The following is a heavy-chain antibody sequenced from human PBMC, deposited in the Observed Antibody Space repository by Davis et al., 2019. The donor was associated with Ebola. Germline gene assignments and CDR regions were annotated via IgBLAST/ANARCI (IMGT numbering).Heavy chain of an antibody. Sequence: GESLKISCAASGFTFSDYYMSWIRQAPGKGLEWVAVISHDGSNKFYADSVKGRFTVSRDNSKNTLYLQMNSLRAEDTAVYYCARDKGIVGATELFDYWGQGTLVTASS. CDR3: ARDKGIVGATELFDY. D-gene: IGHD1-26*01. CDR1: GFTFSDYY. V-gene: IGHV3-30-3*01. J-gene: IGHJ4*02. CDR2: ISHDGSNK.